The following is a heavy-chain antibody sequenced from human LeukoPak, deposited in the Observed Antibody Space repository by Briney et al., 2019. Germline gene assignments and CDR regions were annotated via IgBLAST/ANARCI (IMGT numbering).Heavy chain of an antibody. CDR3: AREGIAAAGRRFDY. CDR2: MIPIFGTA. D-gene: IGHD6-13*01. CDR1: GRTFSSYA. J-gene: IGHJ4*02. V-gene: IGHV1-69*05. Sequence: SVTVSCKASGRTFSSYASSWVRQAPGQGLEWMGRMIPIFGTANYAQKFQGRGTITTDDSTSTAYMELSSLSSEDTAVYYCAREGIAAAGRRFDYWGQGTLVTVSS.